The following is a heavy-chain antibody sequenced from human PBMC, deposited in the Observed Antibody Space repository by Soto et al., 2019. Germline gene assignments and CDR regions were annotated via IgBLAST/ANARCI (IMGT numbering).Heavy chain of an antibody. CDR2: INENNGNP. V-gene: IGHV1-3*01. D-gene: IGHD6-25*01. Sequence: QVLLVQSGAEVKKPGASVQISCKASGYTFTTYDMHWVRQAPGQRLEWMGSINENNGNPKYSQRFQGRATFTRDTSATPGYMALSSLISEDTAVYYCVVGRGSWAFHYWGQGTLVTFSS. J-gene: IGHJ4*02. CDR3: VVGRGSWAFHY. CDR1: GYTFTTYD.